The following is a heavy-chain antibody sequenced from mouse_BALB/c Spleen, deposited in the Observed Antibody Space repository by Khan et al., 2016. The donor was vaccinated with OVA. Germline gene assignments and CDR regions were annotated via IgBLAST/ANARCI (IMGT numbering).Heavy chain of an antibody. J-gene: IGHJ3*01. D-gene: IGHD1-2*01. CDR2: ISDLAYTF. CDR1: GFTFSDYG. V-gene: IGHV5-15*02. Sequence: EVELVESGGGLVQPGGSRKLSCAASGFTFSDYGMAWVRQAPGKGPEWVAFISDLAYTFYYADTVTGRFTLSREHAKNTLYLEMSSMRSGDTAMYYCARGGGTATFAYWGQGTLVTVSA. CDR3: ARGGGTATFAY.